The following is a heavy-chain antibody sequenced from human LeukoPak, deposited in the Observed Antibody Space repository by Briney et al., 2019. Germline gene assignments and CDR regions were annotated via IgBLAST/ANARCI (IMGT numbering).Heavy chain of an antibody. V-gene: IGHV4-34*01. J-gene: IGHJ5*02. CDR2: INHSGST. CDR3: ARGISDYGSGSYSDP. D-gene: IGHD3-10*01. Sequence: PSETPSLTCAGYGGSFSGYYWSLIRQPPGKGLGWVGEINHSGSTNYQPSLKSRVTISVETSQNQFSLKASSRTAADTGVYYCARGISDYGSGSYSDPWGQGTLVTVSS. CDR1: GGSFSGYY.